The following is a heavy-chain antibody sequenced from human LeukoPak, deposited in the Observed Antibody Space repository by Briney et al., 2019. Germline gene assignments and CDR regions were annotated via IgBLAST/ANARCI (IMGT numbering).Heavy chain of an antibody. Sequence: ASVKLCCKASGGTFSSYAISWVRHPPGQGLEWMGGIIPIFGTPNYAQKFQGRVTITADKSTSTAYMELSSLRSEDTAVYYCARVPVLYGSGSYYAGYFDYWGQGTLVTVSS. V-gene: IGHV1-69*06. D-gene: IGHD3-10*01. J-gene: IGHJ4*02. CDR2: IIPIFGTP. CDR1: GGTFSSYA. CDR3: ARVPVLYGSGSYYAGYFDY.